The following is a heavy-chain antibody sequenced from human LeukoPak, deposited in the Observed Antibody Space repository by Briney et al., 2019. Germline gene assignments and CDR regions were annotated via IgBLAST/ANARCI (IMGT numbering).Heavy chain of an antibody. CDR3: ARGRVTMVRGVIRDYYFDY. D-gene: IGHD3-10*01. V-gene: IGHV3-64*01. CDR1: GFTFSSYA. J-gene: IGHJ4*02. Sequence: PGGSLRLSCAASGFTFSSYAMHWVRQAPWKGLEYVSAISSNGGSTYYANSVKGRFTISRDNSKNTLYLQMGSLRAEDMAVYYCARGRVTMVRGVIRDYYFDYWGQGTLVTVSS. CDR2: ISSNGGST.